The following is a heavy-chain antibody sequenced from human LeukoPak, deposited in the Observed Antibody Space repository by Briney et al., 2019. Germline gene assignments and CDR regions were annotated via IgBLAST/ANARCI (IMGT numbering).Heavy chain of an antibody. D-gene: IGHD3-16*02. CDR1: GGTFSSYA. CDR2: IIPIFGTA. Sequence: AASVKVSCKASGGTFSSYAISWVRQAPGQGLEWMGGIIPIFGTANYAQKFQGRVTITADESTSTAYMELSSLRSEDTAVYYCARADYDYVWGSYRQYYFDYWGQGTLVTVSS. J-gene: IGHJ4*02. V-gene: IGHV1-69*13. CDR3: ARADYDYVWGSYRQYYFDY.